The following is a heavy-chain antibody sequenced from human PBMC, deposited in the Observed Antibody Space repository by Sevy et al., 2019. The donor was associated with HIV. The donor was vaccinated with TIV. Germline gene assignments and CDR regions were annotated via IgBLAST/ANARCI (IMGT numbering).Heavy chain of an antibody. CDR2: ISAYNGNT. CDR1: GYTFTSYG. CDR3: ARGSRDGYPPRWDFDY. D-gene: IGHD2-2*01. Sequence: ASVKVSCKASGYTFTSYGISWVRQAPGQGLEWMGWISAYNGNTNCAQKLQGRVTMTTDTSTSTAYMELRSLRSDDTAVYYCARGSRDGYPPRWDFDYWGQGTLVTVSS. J-gene: IGHJ4*02. V-gene: IGHV1-18*04.